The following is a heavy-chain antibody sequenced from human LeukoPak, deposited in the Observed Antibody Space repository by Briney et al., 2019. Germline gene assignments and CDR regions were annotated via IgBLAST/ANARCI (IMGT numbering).Heavy chain of an antibody. CDR3: ARALYGRPFDY. CDR2: IYYSGST. Sequence: PSETLSLTCAVYGGSFSGYYWSWIRQPPGKGLEWIGYIYYSGSTYYNPSLKSRVTISVDTSKNQFSLKLSSVTAADTAVYYCARALYGRPFDYWGQGTLVTVSS. J-gene: IGHJ4*02. CDR1: GGSFSGYY. D-gene: IGHD2/OR15-2a*01. V-gene: IGHV4-30-4*08.